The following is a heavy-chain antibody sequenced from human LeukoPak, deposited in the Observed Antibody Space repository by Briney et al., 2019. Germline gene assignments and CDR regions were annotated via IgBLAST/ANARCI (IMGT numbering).Heavy chain of an antibody. Sequence: PSETLSLTCTVSGDSISNYYWSWIRQPPGKGLEWIGYISYTGSTNYNPSLKSRVTLSIGTSKSQFSLNLNSVTAADTATYYCGRSKGSGNYFDSWGQGTLVTVSS. D-gene: IGHD3-10*01. CDR3: GRSKGSGNYFDS. J-gene: IGHJ4*02. CDR2: ISYTGST. V-gene: IGHV4-59*01. CDR1: GDSISNYY.